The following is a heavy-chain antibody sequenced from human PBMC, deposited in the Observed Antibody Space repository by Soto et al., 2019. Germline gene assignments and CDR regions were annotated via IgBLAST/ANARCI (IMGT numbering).Heavy chain of an antibody. V-gene: IGHV1-2*02. D-gene: IGHD3-3*01. CDR2: INPNSGGT. CDR1: GYTFTGYY. Sequence: ASVKVSCKASGYTFTGYYMHWVRQAPGQGLEWMGWINPNSGGTSYAQKFQGRVTMTRDTSISTAYMELSRLRSDDTAVYYCARTPGSGYYYIDYWGQGTLVTVSS. J-gene: IGHJ4*02. CDR3: ARTPGSGYYYIDY.